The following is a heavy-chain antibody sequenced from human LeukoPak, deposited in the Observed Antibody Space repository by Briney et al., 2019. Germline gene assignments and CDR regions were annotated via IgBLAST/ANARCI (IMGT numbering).Heavy chain of an antibody. V-gene: IGHV3-48*03. CDR2: VSSSGSTM. Sequence: GGSMRLSCVVSVGSSWGYEMRWVFQAPGWWLEWVSYVSSSGSTMYYAGSVKGRFTVSRDDAKNSVSLQMNSLRAEDTAVYYCARNRLAYSDSWGEGILVTASS. CDR1: VGSSWGYE. J-gene: IGHJ4*02. CDR3: ARNRLAYSDS. D-gene: IGHD1-14*01.